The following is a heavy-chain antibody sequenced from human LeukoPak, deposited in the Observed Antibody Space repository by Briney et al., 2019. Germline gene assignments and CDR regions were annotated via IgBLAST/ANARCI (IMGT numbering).Heavy chain of an antibody. CDR2: IYHGGST. J-gene: IGHJ4*02. Sequence: KPSETLSLTCAVSGYSISSGYYWGWIRQPPGKGLEWIGSIYHGGSTYCNPSLKSRVTISVDTSKNQFSLKLSSVTAADTAVYYCARQYCSSTSCLDDFDYWGQGTLVTVSS. CDR1: GYSISSGYY. CDR3: ARQYCSSTSCLDDFDY. V-gene: IGHV4-38-2*01. D-gene: IGHD2-2*01.